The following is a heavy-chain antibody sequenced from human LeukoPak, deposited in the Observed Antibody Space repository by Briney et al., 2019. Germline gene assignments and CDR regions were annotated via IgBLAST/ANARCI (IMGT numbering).Heavy chain of an antibody. CDR1: GYTFTSYG. CDR3: ARGNPEAYCGGDCYSGAFDI. Sequence: ASVKVSCKASGYTFTSYGISWVRQAPGQGLEWMGGIIPIFGTANYAQKFQGRVTITADESTSTAYMELSSLRSEDTAVYYCARGNPEAYCGGDCYSGAFDIWGQGTMVTVSS. J-gene: IGHJ3*02. V-gene: IGHV1-69*13. D-gene: IGHD2-21*02. CDR2: IIPIFGTA.